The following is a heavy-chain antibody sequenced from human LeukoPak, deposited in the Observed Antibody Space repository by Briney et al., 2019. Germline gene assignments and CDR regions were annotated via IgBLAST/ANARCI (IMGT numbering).Heavy chain of an antibody. CDR1: GGSFSGYY. Sequence: SETLSLTCAVYGGSFSGYYWSWIRQPPGKGLEWIGEINHSGSTNYNPSLKSRVTISVDTSKNQSSLKLSSVTAADTAVYYCARPRYSSGLGGNWFDPWGQGTLVTVSS. CDR2: INHSGST. J-gene: IGHJ5*02. CDR3: ARPRYSSGLGGNWFDP. V-gene: IGHV4-34*01. D-gene: IGHD6-19*01.